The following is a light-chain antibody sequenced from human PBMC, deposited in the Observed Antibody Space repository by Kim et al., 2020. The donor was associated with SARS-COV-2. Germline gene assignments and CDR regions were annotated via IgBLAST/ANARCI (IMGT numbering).Light chain of an antibody. Sequence: DIQMTQSPSSLSASVGDRVTITCRASQSISFHLNWYQQKSRKAPKLLIYAASSLQTGVPSTFSGSGSGTGFTLTISSLQPEDFATYYCQQSYSTPYSFGQGTKLEI. J-gene: IGKJ2*03. CDR2: AAS. CDR3: QQSYSTPYS. CDR1: QSISFH. V-gene: IGKV1-39*01.